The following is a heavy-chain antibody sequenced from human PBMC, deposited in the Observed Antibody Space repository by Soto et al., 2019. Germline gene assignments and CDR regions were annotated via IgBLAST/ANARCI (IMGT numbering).Heavy chain of an antibody. Sequence: PVESVKISCKGSGYSCAGYWITWVRQKPWKGLEWMGRIDPSDSQTYYSPSFRGHVTISVTKSITTVFLQWSSLRASDTAMYYCARQIYDSDTGPNFQYYFDSWGQGTPVTVSS. J-gene: IGHJ4*02. V-gene: IGHV5-10-1*01. D-gene: IGHD3-22*01. CDR2: IDPSDSQT. CDR3: ARQIYDSDTGPNFQYYFDS. CDR1: GYSCAGYW.